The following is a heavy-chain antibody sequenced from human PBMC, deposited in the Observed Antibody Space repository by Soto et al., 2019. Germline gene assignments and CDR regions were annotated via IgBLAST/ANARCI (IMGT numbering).Heavy chain of an antibody. Sequence: EVQLVESGGGLVKPGGSLRLSCAASGFTFSSYSMNWVRQAPGKGLEWVSSISRSSSYIYYADSVKGRFIISRDNAKNSLYLQMNSLRAEDTAVYYCATSTVAAEYFQHWGQGTLVTVSS. CDR2: ISRSSSYI. V-gene: IGHV3-21*01. D-gene: IGHD2-15*01. CDR3: ATSTVAAEYFQH. J-gene: IGHJ1*01. CDR1: GFTFSSYS.